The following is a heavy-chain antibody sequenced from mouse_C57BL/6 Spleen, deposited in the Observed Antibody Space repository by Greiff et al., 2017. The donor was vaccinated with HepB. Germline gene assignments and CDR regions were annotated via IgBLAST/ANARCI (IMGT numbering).Heavy chain of an antibody. D-gene: IGHD2-3*01. Sequence: QVQLKQPGAELVKPGASVKLSCKASGYTFTSYWMQWVKQRPGQGLEWIGEIDPSDSYTNYNQKFKGKATLTVDTSSSTAYMQLSSLTSEDSAVYYCARKGLLYWYFDVWGTGTTVTVSS. J-gene: IGHJ1*03. V-gene: IGHV1-50*01. CDR1: GYTFTSYW. CDR3: ARKGLLYWYFDV. CDR2: IDPSDSYT.